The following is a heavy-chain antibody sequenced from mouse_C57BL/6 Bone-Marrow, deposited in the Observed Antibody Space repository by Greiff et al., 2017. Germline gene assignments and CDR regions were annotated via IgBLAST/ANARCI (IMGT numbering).Heavy chain of an antibody. J-gene: IGHJ2*01. V-gene: IGHV1-81*01. CDR1: GYTFTSYG. D-gene: IGHD1-1*01. Sequence: QVQLQQSGAELARPGASVKLSCKASGYTFTSYGISWVKQRTGQGLEWIGAIYPRSGNTYYNEKFKGKATLTADKSSSTAYMELRSLTSEDSAVXFCARAGFYGSSYRYWGQGTTLTVSS. CDR2: IYPRSGNT. CDR3: ARAGFYGSSYRY.